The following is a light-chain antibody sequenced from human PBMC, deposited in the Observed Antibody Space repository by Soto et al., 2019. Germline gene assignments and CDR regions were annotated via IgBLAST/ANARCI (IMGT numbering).Light chain of an antibody. CDR1: QSVSTW. CDR3: QQHHEYAAWT. J-gene: IGKJ1*01. Sequence: DIQMTQTPSTLSASVGDRVTITSRASQSVSTWLAWYQQKPGKAPKLLIYKVSSLQSGVPSRFSGSGSGTEFTLTISSLQPEDFATYYCQQHHEYAAWTFGQGTKVDIK. CDR2: KVS. V-gene: IGKV1-5*03.